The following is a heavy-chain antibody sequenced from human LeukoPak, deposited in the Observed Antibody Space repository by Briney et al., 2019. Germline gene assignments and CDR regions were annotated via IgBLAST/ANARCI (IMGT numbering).Heavy chain of an antibody. CDR1: GFTFSSYW. CDR2: ISWNSGSI. V-gene: IGHV3-9*01. Sequence: GGSLRLSCAASGFTFSSYWMHWVRQAPGKGLEWVSGISWNSGSIGYADSVKGRFTISRDNAKNSLYLQMNSLRAEDTALYYCAKGSHSSSWTPLGYWGQGTLVTVSS. CDR3: AKGSHSSSWTPLGY. D-gene: IGHD6-13*01. J-gene: IGHJ4*02.